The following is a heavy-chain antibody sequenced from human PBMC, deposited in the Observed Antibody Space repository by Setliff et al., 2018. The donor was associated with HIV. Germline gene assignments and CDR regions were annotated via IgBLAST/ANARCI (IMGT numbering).Heavy chain of an antibody. Sequence: SETLSLTCTVSGGSISSYYWSWIRQPPGKGLEWIGYIYCSGSTNYNPSLKSRVTISVDTSKNQFSLKLSSVTAADTAVYYCARRVPPIPSGDLDYWGQGTLVTVSS. CDR3: ARRVPPIPSGDLDY. V-gene: IGHV4-59*01. CDR1: GGSISSYY. J-gene: IGHJ4*02. D-gene: IGHD4-17*01. CDR2: IYCSGST.